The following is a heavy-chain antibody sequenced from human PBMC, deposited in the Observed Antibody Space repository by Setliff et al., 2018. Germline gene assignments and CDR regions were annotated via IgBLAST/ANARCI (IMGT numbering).Heavy chain of an antibody. V-gene: IGHV1-3*01. CDR3: ARDKGYDSSGYYFYYYYYMDV. CDR1: GYTFTDYD. Sequence: GASVKVSCKASGYTFTDYDMHWERQAPGQRLEWMGWINPGNGNTKYSQKFQGRVTITRDTSASTAYMELSSLRSEDTSVYYCARDKGYDSSGYYFYYYYYMDVWGKGTTVTVPS. D-gene: IGHD3-22*01. J-gene: IGHJ6*03. CDR2: INPGNGNT.